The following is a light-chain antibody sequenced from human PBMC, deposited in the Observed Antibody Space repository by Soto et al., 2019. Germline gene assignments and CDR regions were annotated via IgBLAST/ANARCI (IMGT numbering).Light chain of an antibody. V-gene: IGKV3-20*01. J-gene: IGKJ1*01. CDR2: GPS. CDR3: QQYGSSPWT. Sequence: IGLTQSPGTLSLSPGERATLSCRASQSVSDLAWYQQKPGQAPRLLIYGPSTRATGIPDRVSGSGSGTDFTLTISGLEPEDFAVYYCQQYGSSPWTFGQGTKVDIK. CDR1: QSVSD.